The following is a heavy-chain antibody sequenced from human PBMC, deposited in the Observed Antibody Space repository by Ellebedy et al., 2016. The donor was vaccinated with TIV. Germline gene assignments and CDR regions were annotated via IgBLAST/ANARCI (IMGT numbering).Heavy chain of an antibody. CDR1: GFNVADNY. CDR3: ASDESD. J-gene: IGHJ4*02. CDR2: IYRGGDT. V-gene: IGHV3-53*01. D-gene: IGHD3-3*01. Sequence: PGGSLRLSCAASGFNVADNYMTWIRQAPGKGLEWVSVIYRGGDTFYGYSVKGRFIVSRDDSKNTGYLQMNSLRDDETGVYFCASDESDWGQGTLVTVSS.